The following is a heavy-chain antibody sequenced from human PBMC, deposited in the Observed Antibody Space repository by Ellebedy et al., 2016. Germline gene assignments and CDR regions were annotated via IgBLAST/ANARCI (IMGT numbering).Heavy chain of an antibody. Sequence: GESLKISCKGSGYSFTSYWIGWVRQMPGKGLEWMGIIYPGDSDTRYSPSFQGQVTISADKSISTAYLQWSSLKASDTAMYYCAAGGYCSGGSCQPYYWGQGTLVTVSS. CDR3: AAGGYCSGGSCQPYY. CDR1: GYSFTSYW. D-gene: IGHD2-15*01. J-gene: IGHJ4*02. V-gene: IGHV5-51*01. CDR2: IYPGDSDT.